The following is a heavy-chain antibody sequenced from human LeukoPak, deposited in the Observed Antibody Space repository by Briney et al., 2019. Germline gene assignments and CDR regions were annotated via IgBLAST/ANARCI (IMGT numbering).Heavy chain of an antibody. Sequence: SETLSLTCTVSGGSISSYSWSWIRPPPGKGLEWGGYIYYSWSTNYNPSLKSRVTISVDTSKNQFSLKLSSVTAADTDVYYCARQGVGASVDYGGQGTLVTVSS. CDR2: IYYSWST. CDR3: ARQGVGASVDY. CDR1: GGSISSYS. J-gene: IGHJ4*02. V-gene: IGHV4-59*08. D-gene: IGHD1-26*01.